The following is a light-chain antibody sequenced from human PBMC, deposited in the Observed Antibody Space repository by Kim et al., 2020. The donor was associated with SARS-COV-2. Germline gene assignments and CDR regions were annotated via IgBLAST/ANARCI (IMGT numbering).Light chain of an antibody. V-gene: IGKV3-20*01. CDR3: LQYGGSPLWT. CDR2: GTS. Sequence: PGERATLSCRASQSVDSSYLAWYQQKPGQAPRLLIYGTSTRATAVPDRFSGSGSGTDFTLTISRLEPEDFAVYYCLQYGGSPLWTFGQGTKVEIK. CDR1: QSVDSSY. J-gene: IGKJ1*01.